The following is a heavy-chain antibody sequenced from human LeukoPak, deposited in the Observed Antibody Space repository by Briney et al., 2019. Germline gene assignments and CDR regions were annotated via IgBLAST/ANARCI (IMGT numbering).Heavy chain of an antibody. CDR1: GFTFGSYG. J-gene: IGHJ4*02. V-gene: IGHV3-33*01. D-gene: IGHD3-22*01. CDR3: ARGEGSSGYYRGLDY. Sequence: GGSLRLSCAASGFTFGSYGMHWVRQAPGKGLEWVAVIWYDGSNKYYADSVKGRFTISRDNSKNTLYLQMNSLRAEDTAVYYCARGEGSSGYYRGLDYWGQGTLVTVSS. CDR2: IWYDGSNK.